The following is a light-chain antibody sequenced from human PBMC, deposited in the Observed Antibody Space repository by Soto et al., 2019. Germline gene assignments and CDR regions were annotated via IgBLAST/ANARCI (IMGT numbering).Light chain of an antibody. CDR1: QSVTNW. CDR2: DAY. CDR3: QQYTTYPYT. V-gene: IGKV1-5*01. J-gene: IGKJ2*01. Sequence: DIQMTQSPSTLSASVGDRVTITCRASQSVTNWLAWYQQKPGKAPNSLIYDAYRLQSGIPSRFSGSGSGTEFTLTISSLQPDDFATYYCQQYTTYPYTFGQGTKLEIK.